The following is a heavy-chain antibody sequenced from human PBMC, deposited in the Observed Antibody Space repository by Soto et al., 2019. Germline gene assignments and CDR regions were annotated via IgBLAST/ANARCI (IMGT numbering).Heavy chain of an antibody. V-gene: IGHV3-30-3*01. CDR2: ISYDGSNK. CDR1: GFTFSSYA. CDR3: ASFYPTNY. Sequence: GGSLRLSCAASGFTFSSYAMHWVRQAPGKGLEWVAVISYDGSNKYYADSVKGRFTISRDNSKNTLYLQMNSLRAEDTAVYYCASFYPTNYWGQGTLVTVSS. J-gene: IGHJ4*02. D-gene: IGHD1-1*01.